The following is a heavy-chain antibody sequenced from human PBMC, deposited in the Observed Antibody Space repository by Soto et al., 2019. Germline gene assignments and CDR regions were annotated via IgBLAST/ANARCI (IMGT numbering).Heavy chain of an antibody. V-gene: IGHV3-53*01. Sequence: GGSLRLSCAASGLIVRSSYMTWVRQAPGKGLEWVSVISSGGTTSYTDSVKGRFTNSRDNSKNTLYLQMNSLRAEDTAVYYCAIDRSSGWYDHGMDVWGQGTTVTVSS. J-gene: IGHJ6*02. CDR1: GLIVRSSY. D-gene: IGHD6-19*01. CDR3: AIDRSSGWYDHGMDV. CDR2: ISSGGTT.